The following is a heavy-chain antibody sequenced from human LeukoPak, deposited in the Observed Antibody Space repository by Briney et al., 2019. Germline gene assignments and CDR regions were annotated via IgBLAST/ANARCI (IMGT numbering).Heavy chain of an antibody. CDR3: ARDYIQRGYGGNPDTFDY. CDR2: ISSSSSTI. D-gene: IGHD4-23*01. V-gene: IGHV3-48*01. J-gene: IGHJ4*02. CDR1: GFTFSSYS. Sequence: GGSLRLSCAASGFTFSSYSMNWVRQAPGKGPEWVSYISSSSSTIYYADSVKGRFTISRDNAKNSLYLQMNSLRAEDTAVYYCARDYIQRGYGGNPDTFDYWGQGTLVTVSS.